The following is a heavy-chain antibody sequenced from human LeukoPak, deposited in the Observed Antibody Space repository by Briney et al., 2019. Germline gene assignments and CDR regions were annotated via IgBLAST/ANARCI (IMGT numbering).Heavy chain of an antibody. D-gene: IGHD2-15*01. V-gene: IGHV3-30*18. CDR1: GFTFSTYG. CDR3: AKRPCRGGRCYSGLDY. CDR2: ISYEGSDK. Sequence: PGRSLRLSCAASGFTFSTYGMRWVRQAPGKGLEWVAAISYEGSDKYYADSVKGRSTISRDNSKNTLFLQMNSLRAEDTAVYYCAKRPCRGGRCYSGLDYWGQGTLVTVSS. J-gene: IGHJ4*02.